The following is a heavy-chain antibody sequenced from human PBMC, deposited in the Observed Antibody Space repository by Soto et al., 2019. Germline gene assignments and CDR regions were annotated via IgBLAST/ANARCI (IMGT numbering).Heavy chain of an antibody. J-gene: IGHJ6*03. V-gene: IGHV3-30*18. CDR1: GFTFSSYG. CDR3: AKVTLELRDYYYYMDV. D-gene: IGHD1-7*01. Sequence: GGSLRLSCAASGFTFSSYGMHWVRQAPGKGLEWVAVISYDGSNKYYADSVKGRFTISRDNSKNTLYLQMNSLRAEDTAVYYCAKVTLELRDYYYYMDVWGKGTTVTVSS. CDR2: ISYDGSNK.